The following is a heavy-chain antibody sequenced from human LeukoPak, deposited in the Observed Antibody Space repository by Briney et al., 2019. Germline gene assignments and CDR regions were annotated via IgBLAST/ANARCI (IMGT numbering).Heavy chain of an antibody. D-gene: IGHD2-15*01. Sequence: PGGSLRLSCAASGFTFSSYAMSWVRQAPGKGLEWVSAISGSGGSTYYADSVKGRFTISRDNSKNSLYLQMNSLRAEDTAVYYCARDWWPVDGAGGMDVWGQGTTVTVSS. J-gene: IGHJ6*02. CDR2: ISGSGGST. CDR1: GFTFSSYA. CDR3: ARDWWPVDGAGGMDV. V-gene: IGHV3-23*01.